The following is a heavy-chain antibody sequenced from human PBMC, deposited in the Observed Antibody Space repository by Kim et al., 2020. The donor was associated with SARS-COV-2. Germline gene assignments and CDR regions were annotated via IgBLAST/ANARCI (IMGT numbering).Heavy chain of an antibody. V-gene: IGHV4-39*01. CDR3: ANTLPGAYANDAFDI. CDR1: RGSISSSNYY. D-gene: IGHD2-2*01. Sequence: SETLSLTCTVSRGSISSSNYYWGWIRQPPGKGLEWIGSIYYSGSTYYNPSLKSRVTISVDTSKNQFSLRLSSLTAADTAVYYCANTLPGAYANDAFDIWGQVTMVTVYS. CDR2: IYYSGST. J-gene: IGHJ3*02.